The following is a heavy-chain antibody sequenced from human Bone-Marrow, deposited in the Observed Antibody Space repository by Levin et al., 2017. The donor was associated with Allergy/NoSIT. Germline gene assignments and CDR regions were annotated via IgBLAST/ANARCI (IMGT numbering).Heavy chain of an antibody. V-gene: IGHV4-59*01. Sequence: PSETLSLTCTVSGGSISSYYWSWIRQPPGKGLEWIGYIHYTGRTNYNPSLKSRVTISVDTSKNQFSLNLSSVTAADTAVYYCARVAAAAAPYSVYHPLDVWGKGTTVTVSS. CDR2: IHYTGRT. D-gene: IGHD6-13*01. J-gene: IGHJ6*04. CDR3: ARVAAAAAPYSVYHPLDV. CDR1: GGSISSYY.